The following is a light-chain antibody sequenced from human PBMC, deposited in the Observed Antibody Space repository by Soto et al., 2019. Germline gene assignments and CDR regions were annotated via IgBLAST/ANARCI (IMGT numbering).Light chain of an antibody. CDR1: QSISSW. V-gene: IGKV1-5*01. J-gene: IGKJ3*01. CDR3: QQYGSSLLFT. CDR2: DAS. Sequence: QSPSTLSASVGDRVTITCRASQSISSWLAWYQQKPGKAPKLLIYDASSLESGVPSRFSGSGSGTDFTLTISRLEPEDFAVYYCQQYGSSLLFTFGPGTKVDIK.